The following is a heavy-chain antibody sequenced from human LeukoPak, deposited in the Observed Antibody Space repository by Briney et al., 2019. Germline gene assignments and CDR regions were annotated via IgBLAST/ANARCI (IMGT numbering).Heavy chain of an antibody. Sequence: PSETLSLTCAVYGGSFSGYYWSWIRQPPGKELEWIGEINHSGSTNYNPSLKSRVTISVDTSKNQFSLKLSSVTAADTAVYYCARGYSYLSRSFDYWGQGTLVTVSS. CDR2: INHSGST. CDR1: GGSFSGYY. D-gene: IGHD5-18*01. V-gene: IGHV4-34*01. CDR3: ARGYSYLSRSFDY. J-gene: IGHJ4*02.